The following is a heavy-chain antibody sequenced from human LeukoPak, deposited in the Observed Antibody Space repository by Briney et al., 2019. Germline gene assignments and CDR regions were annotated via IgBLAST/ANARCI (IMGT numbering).Heavy chain of an antibody. Sequence: ASVKVSCKVSGYTLAELSMHWVRQAPGKGLEWMGGFDPEDGETIYAQKFQGRVTMAEDTSTDTAYMELSSLRSEDTAVYYCASGSRYCSGGSCYRPYYYYMDVWGKGTTVTVSS. V-gene: IGHV1-24*01. D-gene: IGHD2-15*01. J-gene: IGHJ6*03. CDR2: FDPEDGET. CDR1: GYTLAELS. CDR3: ASGSRYCSGGSCYRPYYYYMDV.